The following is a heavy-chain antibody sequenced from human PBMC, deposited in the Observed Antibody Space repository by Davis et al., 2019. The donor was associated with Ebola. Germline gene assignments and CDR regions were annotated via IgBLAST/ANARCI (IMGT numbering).Heavy chain of an antibody. Sequence: ASRGGKTSNSGNTGYAQKFQGRLTMTRDTSISTAYMELSSLRSDDTAVYYCTRGNQQTNWGQGTLVTVSS. D-gene: IGHD4-11*01. CDR2: KTSNSGNT. V-gene: IGHV1-8*01. J-gene: IGHJ4*02. CDR3: TRGNQQTN.